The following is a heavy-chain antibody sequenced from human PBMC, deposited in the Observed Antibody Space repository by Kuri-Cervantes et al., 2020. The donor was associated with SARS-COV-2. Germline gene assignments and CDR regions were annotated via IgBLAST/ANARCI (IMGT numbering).Heavy chain of an antibody. CDR2: ISSSSSYI. D-gene: IGHD6-13*01. CDR3: ARGGYSSSWYSDY. CDR1: GFTFSSYS. V-gene: IGHV3-21*01. Sequence: GESLMISCAASGFTFSSYSMNWVRQAPGKGLEWVSSISSSSSYIYYADSVKGRFTISRDNAKNSLYLQMNSLRAEDTAVYYCARGGYSSSWYSDYWGQGTLVTVSS. J-gene: IGHJ4*02.